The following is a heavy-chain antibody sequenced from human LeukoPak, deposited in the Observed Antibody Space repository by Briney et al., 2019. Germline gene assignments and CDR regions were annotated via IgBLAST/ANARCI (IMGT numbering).Heavy chain of an antibody. Sequence: GGSLRLSCAASGFSFNNYWMHWVRQAPGKGLEWVANIKQDGSDKYYVDSVKGRFTISRDNAKNSLYLQMNSLRAEDMALYYCAKGGGDQLLYGSSFAFDIWGQGTMVTVSS. CDR2: IKQDGSDK. V-gene: IGHV3-7*03. CDR3: AKGGGDQLLYGSSFAFDI. CDR1: GFSFNNYW. J-gene: IGHJ3*02. D-gene: IGHD2-2*02.